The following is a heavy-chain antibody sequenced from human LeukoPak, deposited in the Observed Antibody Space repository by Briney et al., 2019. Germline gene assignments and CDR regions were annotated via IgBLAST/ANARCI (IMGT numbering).Heavy chain of an antibody. V-gene: IGHV1-46*01. Sequence: ASVKVSCKASGYTFTGYYIHWVRQAPGQGLEWMGIINPGGGNTNYAQKFQGRVTMTRDTSTSTVYMEMSSLRSEDTAIYYCAREIPDKKYFDYWGQGTSITISS. CDR2: INPGGGNT. CDR3: AREIPDKKYFDY. CDR1: GYTFTGYY. J-gene: IGHJ4*02.